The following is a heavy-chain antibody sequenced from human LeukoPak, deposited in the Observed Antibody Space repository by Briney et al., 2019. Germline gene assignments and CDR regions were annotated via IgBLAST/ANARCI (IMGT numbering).Heavy chain of an antibody. D-gene: IGHD2-15*01. J-gene: IGHJ4*02. CDR2: VSAYNGNT. CDR1: GYSFTSYG. Sequence: ASVTVSCKASGYSFTSYGISWVRQAPGQGLEWMGWVSAYNGNTNSAQKFRGRVTMTTDTSTSTAYMELRRVRSDDTAVYYCAKDCSGGTCYFDYWGQGTLVTVSS. CDR3: AKDCSGGTCYFDY. V-gene: IGHV1-18*01.